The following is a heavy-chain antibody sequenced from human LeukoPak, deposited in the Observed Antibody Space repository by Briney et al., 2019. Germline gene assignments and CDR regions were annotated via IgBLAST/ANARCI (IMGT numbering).Heavy chain of an antibody. V-gene: IGHV3-7*03. J-gene: IGHJ4*02. CDR1: GFTFSSYW. CDR3: AKDAGYSYGHFDY. CDR2: IKQDGSEK. D-gene: IGHD5-18*01. Sequence: GGSLRLSCAASGFTFSSYWMTWVRQAPGKGLEWVANIKQDGSEKYYVDSVKGRFTISRDNAKNSLYLQMNSLRAEDTALYYCAKDAGYSYGHFDYWGQGTLVTVSS.